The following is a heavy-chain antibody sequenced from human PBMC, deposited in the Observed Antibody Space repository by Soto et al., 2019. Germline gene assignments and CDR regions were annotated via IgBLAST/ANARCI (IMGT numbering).Heavy chain of an antibody. CDR3: AKGPYDILTGPPDNWFDP. Sequence: GGSLRLSCAASGFTFSSYAMSWVRQAPGKGLEWVSAISGSGGSTYHADSVKGRFTISRDNSKNTLYLQMNSLRAEDTAVYYCAKGPYDILTGPPDNWFDPWGQGTLVTAPQ. CDR1: GFTFSSYA. V-gene: IGHV3-23*01. J-gene: IGHJ5*02. D-gene: IGHD3-9*01. CDR2: ISGSGGST.